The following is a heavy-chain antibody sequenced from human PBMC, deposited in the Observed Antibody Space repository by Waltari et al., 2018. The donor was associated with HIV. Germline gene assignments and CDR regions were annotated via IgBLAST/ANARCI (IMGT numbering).Heavy chain of an antibody. Sequence: EVQLVESGGGLVKPGGSLRLSCAASGFTFSSYSINWVRQAPGKGLEWVSSISISSTYIYYADSVKGRFTISRDNAKNSLYLQMNSLRAEDTAVYYCARGRDIVATWRDYFDYWGQGTLVTVSS. V-gene: IGHV3-21*01. D-gene: IGHD5-12*01. CDR3: ARGRDIVATWRDYFDY. J-gene: IGHJ4*02. CDR2: ISISSTYI. CDR1: GFTFSSYS.